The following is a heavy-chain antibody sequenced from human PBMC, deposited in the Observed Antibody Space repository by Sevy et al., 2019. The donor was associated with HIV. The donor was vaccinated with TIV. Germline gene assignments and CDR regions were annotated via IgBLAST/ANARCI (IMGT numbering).Heavy chain of an antibody. V-gene: IGHV3-48*01. CDR3: ARLRGYSSSWSYFDY. Sequence: GGSLRLSCAASGFTFSSYSMNWVRQAPGKGLEWVSYISGSGSTIYYADSVKGRFTISRDNAKNSLYLQMNSLRAEDTAVYYCARLRGYSSSWSYFDYWGQGTLVTVSS. CDR2: ISGSGSTI. D-gene: IGHD6-13*01. CDR1: GFTFSSYS. J-gene: IGHJ4*02.